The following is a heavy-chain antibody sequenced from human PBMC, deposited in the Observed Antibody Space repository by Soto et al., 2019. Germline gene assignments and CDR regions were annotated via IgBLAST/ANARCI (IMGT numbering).Heavy chain of an antibody. CDR2: ISYDGSNK. CDR1: GFTFSSYA. V-gene: IGHV3-30*04. Sequence: GGSLRLSCVPSGFTFSSYAMHWVRQAPGKRLEWVAIISYDGSNKYYADSVKGRFTISRDNSKNTLYLQMNSLRVEDTALYYCAKDRGRYCSGGTCYLFDYWGQGALVTVSS. J-gene: IGHJ4*02. D-gene: IGHD2-15*01. CDR3: AKDRGRYCSGGTCYLFDY.